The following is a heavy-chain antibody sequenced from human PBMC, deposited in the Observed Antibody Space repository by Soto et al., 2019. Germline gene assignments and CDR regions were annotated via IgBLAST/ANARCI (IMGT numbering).Heavy chain of an antibody. D-gene: IGHD3-22*01. CDR3: ARPAHSSGIYYYYYGMDV. V-gene: IGHV3-30-3*01. CDR2: ISYDGSNK. J-gene: IGHJ6*02. Sequence: QVQLVESGGGVVQPGRSLRLSCAASGFTFSSYAMHWVRQAPGKGLEWVAVISYDGSNKYYADSVKGRFTISRDNSKNTLYLQMNSLRAEDTAVYYCARPAHSSGIYYYYYGMDVWGQGTTVTVSS. CDR1: GFTFSSYA.